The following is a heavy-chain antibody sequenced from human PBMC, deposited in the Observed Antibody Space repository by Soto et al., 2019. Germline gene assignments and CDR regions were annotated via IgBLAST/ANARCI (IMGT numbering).Heavy chain of an antibody. CDR3: ARAERSGYYAGSYYATAV. CDR1: GGTFRSNA. J-gene: IGHJ6*02. D-gene: IGHD3-3*01. Sequence: ASVKVSCKASGGTFRSNAISWVRQAPGQGLEGMGGPIPRFGTANYAQRFQGRVRITGDGSTSTAYTKLSSLRSEDTAVTFGARAERSGYYAGSYYATAVWG. V-gene: IGHV1-69*13. CDR2: PIPRFGTA.